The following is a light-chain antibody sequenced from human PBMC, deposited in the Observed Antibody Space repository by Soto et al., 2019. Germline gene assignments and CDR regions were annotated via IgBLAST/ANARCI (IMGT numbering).Light chain of an antibody. CDR2: DAS. CDR1: QSVSSY. CDR3: QQRSNWPALT. J-gene: IGKJ4*01. V-gene: IGKV3-11*01. Sequence: EIVLTQSPATLSLSPWERATLSCRASQSVSSYLAWYQQKPGQAPRLLIYDASNRATGIPARFSGSGSGTDFTLTISSLEPEDFAVYYCQQRSNWPALTFGGGTKVESK.